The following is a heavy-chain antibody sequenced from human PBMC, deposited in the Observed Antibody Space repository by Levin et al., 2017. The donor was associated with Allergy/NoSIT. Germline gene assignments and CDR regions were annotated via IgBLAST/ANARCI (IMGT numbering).Heavy chain of an antibody. J-gene: IGHJ1*01. CDR1: GFIFRDYA. D-gene: IGHD3-22*01. CDR3: IRGYSGYYAEYFYH. V-gene: IGHV3-49*04. CDR2: IRNKEYGEKT. Sequence: AGGSLRLSCTVSGFIFRDYAMSWVRQAPGKGLEWVAFIRNKEYGEKTQYAASVQGRFIISRDDSTGIAYLQMNSLTIEDTAVYYCIRGYSGYYAEYFYHWGQGTVVTVSS.